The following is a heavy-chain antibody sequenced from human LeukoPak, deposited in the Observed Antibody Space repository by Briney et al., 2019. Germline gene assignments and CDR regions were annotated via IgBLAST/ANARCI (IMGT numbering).Heavy chain of an antibody. CDR1: GFTFSTYN. V-gene: IGHV3-23*01. CDR3: AKDGSYYFDY. Sequence: GGSLRLSCAASGFTFSTYNMNWVRQAPGKGVEWVSAVGGTDGRTYYAAFVKGRFTIYRDNSKNTLYLQMNSLRAEDTAVYYCAKDGSYYFDYWGQGTLVTVSS. CDR2: VGGTDGRT. J-gene: IGHJ4*02.